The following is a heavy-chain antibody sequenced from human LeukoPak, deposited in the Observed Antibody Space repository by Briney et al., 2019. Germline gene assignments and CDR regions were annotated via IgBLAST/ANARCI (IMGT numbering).Heavy chain of an antibody. CDR3: ARAPYYYDSSGFRGGVDY. CDR2: INHSGST. J-gene: IGHJ4*02. V-gene: IGHV4-34*01. CDR1: GGSFSGYY. D-gene: IGHD3-22*01. Sequence: SETLSLTCAVYGGSFSGYYWSWIRQPPGKGLEWIGEINHSGSTNYNPSLKSRVTISVDTSKNQFSLKLSSVTAADTAVYYCARAPYYYDSSGFRGGVDYCGQGTLVTVSS.